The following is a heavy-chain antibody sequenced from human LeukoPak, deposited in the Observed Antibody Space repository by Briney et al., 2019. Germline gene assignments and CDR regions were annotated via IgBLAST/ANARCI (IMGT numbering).Heavy chain of an antibody. CDR1: GYTFTGYY. CDR2: INPNSGGA. CDR3: AREGRYCSGGSCYSFAFDI. Sequence: ASVKVSCKASGYTFTGYYMHWVRQPPGQGLEWMGRINPNSGGANYAQKFQGRVTMTRDTSISTAYMELSRLRSDDTAVYYCAREGRYCSGGSCYSFAFDIWGQGTMVTVSS. D-gene: IGHD2-15*01. V-gene: IGHV1-2*06. J-gene: IGHJ3*02.